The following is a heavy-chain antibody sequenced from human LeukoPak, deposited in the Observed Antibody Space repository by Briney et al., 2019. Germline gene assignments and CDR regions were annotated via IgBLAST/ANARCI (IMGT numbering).Heavy chain of an antibody. CDR3: ARVARVGATDY. D-gene: IGHD1-26*01. CDR1: EFTFSDYA. V-gene: IGHV3-30-3*01. Sequence: GGSLRLSCAASEFTFSDYAMHWVRQAPGKGLEWVAVVTSDGGSKYYADSVEGRFTISRDNSKNTLYLQMNSLRPEDTAVYFCARVARVGATDYWGQGTLVTVSS. J-gene: IGHJ4*02. CDR2: VTSDGGSK.